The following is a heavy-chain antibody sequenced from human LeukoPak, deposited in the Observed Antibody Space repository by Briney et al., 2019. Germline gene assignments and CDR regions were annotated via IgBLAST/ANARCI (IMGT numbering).Heavy chain of an antibody. CDR2: ISYDGSNK. Sequence: GGSLRLSCAASGFTFSSYGMHGVRQAPGKGLEGVAVISYDGSNKYYADSVKGRFTISRDNSKNTLYLQMNSLRAEDTAVYYCAKTTNQLPLPSPFDYWGQGTLVTVSS. J-gene: IGHJ4*02. V-gene: IGHV3-30*18. CDR1: GFTFSSYG. D-gene: IGHD5-24*01. CDR3: AKTTNQLPLPSPFDY.